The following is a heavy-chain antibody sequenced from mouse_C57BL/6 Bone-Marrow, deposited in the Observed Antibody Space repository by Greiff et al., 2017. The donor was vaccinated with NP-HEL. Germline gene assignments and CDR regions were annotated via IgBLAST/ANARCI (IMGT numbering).Heavy chain of an antibody. Sequence: QVTLKESGPGILQPSQTLSLTCSFSGFSLSTFGMGVGWIRQPSGKGLEWLAHIWWDDDKYYNPALKSRLTISKVTSKNRVVLKIANVDTADTATYYWARIAQTSIDSSGPAWFAYWGQGTLGTVSA. CDR3: ARIAQTSIDSSGPAWFAY. CDR1: GFSLSTFGMG. D-gene: IGHD3-2*02. V-gene: IGHV8-8*01. J-gene: IGHJ3*01. CDR2: IWWDDDK.